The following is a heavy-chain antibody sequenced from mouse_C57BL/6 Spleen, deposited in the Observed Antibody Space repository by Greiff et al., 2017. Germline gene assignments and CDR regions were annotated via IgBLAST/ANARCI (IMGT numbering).Heavy chain of an antibody. Sequence: EVQGVESGPGLAKPSQTLSLTCSVTGFSITSDYWNWIRKFPGNKLEYMGYISYSGSTYYNPSLKSRISITRDTSKNQYYLQLNSVTTEDTATYYCSCWGYFGHYWYFDVWGPGTTLTVSS. CDR1: GFSITSDY. J-gene: IGHJ1*01. CDR2: ISYSGST. V-gene: IGHV3-8*01. CDR3: SCWGYFGHYWYFDV. D-gene: IGHD3-1*01.